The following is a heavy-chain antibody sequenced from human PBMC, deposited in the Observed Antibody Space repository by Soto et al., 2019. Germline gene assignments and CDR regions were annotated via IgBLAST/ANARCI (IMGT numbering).Heavy chain of an antibody. Sequence: SETLSLTCTVSGGSISSYYWSWIRQPAGKGLEWIGRIYTSGSTNYNPSLKSRVNMSVDTSKNQYSLKLSYVTAADTAVYYCARVGYDSSGDYRYYFDYWGQGTLVTVSS. J-gene: IGHJ4*02. CDR3: ARVGYDSSGDYRYYFDY. D-gene: IGHD3-22*01. CDR1: GGSISSYY. V-gene: IGHV4-4*07. CDR2: IYTSGST.